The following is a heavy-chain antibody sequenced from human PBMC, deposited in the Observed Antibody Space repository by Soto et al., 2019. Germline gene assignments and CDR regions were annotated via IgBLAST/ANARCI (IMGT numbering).Heavy chain of an antibody. CDR2: ISAYNGNT. Sequence: QVQLVQSGAEAKKPGASVKVSCKASGYTFSSYGISWVRQAPGQGLEWMGWISAYNGNTKYAQKLQGRVTMTTDTSTSTAYMEMRSLRSDDTPVYYCAREDPLTAVAYHYYGMDVWGQGTTVTVS. V-gene: IGHV1-18*01. J-gene: IGHJ6*02. D-gene: IGHD2-2*01. CDR3: AREDPLTAVAYHYYGMDV. CDR1: GYTFSSYG.